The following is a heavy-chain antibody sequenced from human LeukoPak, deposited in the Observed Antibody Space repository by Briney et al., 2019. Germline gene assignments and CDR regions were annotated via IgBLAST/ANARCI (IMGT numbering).Heavy chain of an antibody. V-gene: IGHV5-51*01. Sequence: GESLKISCKASGYSFTTYWLAWVRQMPGKGLEWMGIIYPDDSDARYRPSLQGQVTISADKSISTAYLQWSSLKASDTAMCYCARQGYCSSTSCYVDFWGQGTLVTVSS. CDR1: GYSFTTYW. J-gene: IGHJ4*02. CDR2: IYPDDSDA. CDR3: ARQGYCSSTSCYVDF. D-gene: IGHD2-2*01.